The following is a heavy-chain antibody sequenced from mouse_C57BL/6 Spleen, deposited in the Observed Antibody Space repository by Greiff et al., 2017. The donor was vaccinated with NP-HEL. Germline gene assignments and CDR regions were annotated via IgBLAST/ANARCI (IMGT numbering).Heavy chain of an antibody. V-gene: IGHV1-52*01. CDR1: GYTFTSYW. Sequence: QVQLKQPGAELVRPGSSAKLSCKASGYTFTSYWMHWVKQRPIQGLEWIGNIDPSDSETHYNQKFKDKATLTVDKSSSTAYMQLSSLTSEDSAVYYCERCITTVGYFDVWGTGTTVTVSS. CDR2: IDPSDSET. J-gene: IGHJ1*03. D-gene: IGHD1-1*01. CDR3: ERCITTVGYFDV.